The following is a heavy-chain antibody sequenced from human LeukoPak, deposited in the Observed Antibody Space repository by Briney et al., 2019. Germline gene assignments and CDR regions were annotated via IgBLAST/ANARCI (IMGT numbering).Heavy chain of an antibody. CDR1: GFTVTGNY. CDR2: IYSGGST. J-gene: IGHJ4*02. D-gene: IGHD1-26*01. CDR3: ARGAIFVGGVGAQDY. V-gene: IGHV3-53*01. Sequence: GGSLRLSCAASGFTVTGNYMSWVRQAPGKGLEWVSVIYSGGSTFYADSVKGRFTISRDNSKNTLFLQMHSLRAEDTAVYYCARGAIFVGGVGAQDYWGQGTLVTVSS.